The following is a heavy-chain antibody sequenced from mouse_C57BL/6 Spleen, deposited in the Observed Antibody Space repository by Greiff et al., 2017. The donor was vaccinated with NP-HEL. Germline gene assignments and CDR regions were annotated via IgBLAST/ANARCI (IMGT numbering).Heavy chain of an antibody. CDR3: AITTVVGYFDV. Sequence: VQLQQSGPELVKPGASVKISCKASGYAFSSSWMNWVKQRPGKGLEWIGRIYPGDGDTNYNGKFKGKATLTADKSSSTAYMQLSSLTSEDSAVYFCAITTVVGYFDVWGTGTTVTVSS. CDR2: IYPGDGDT. J-gene: IGHJ1*03. CDR1: GYAFSSSW. V-gene: IGHV1-82*01. D-gene: IGHD1-1*01.